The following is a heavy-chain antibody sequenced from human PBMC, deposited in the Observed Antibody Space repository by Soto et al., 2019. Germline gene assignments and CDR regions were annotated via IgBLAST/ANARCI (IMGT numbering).Heavy chain of an antibody. D-gene: IGHD3-22*01. CDR3: ARQIYDSDSGPNFQYYFDS. CDR1: GYSFAGYW. Sequence: GESLKISCKGSGYSFAGYWITWVRQKPGKGLEWMGRIDPSDSQTYYSPSFRGHVTISVTKSITTVFLQWSSLRASDTAMYYCARQIYDSDSGPNFQYYFDSWGQGTLVTVSS. J-gene: IGHJ4*02. V-gene: IGHV5-10-1*01. CDR2: IDPSDSQT.